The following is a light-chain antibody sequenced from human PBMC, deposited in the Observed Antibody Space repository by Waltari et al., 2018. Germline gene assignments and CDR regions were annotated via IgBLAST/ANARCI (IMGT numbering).Light chain of an antibody. J-gene: IGLJ2*01. CDR3: QTGGTGTVV. CDR1: SGHSSNA. V-gene: IGLV4-69*02. CDR2: LNNDGSH. Sequence: QLVLTQSPSASASLGASVKLTCTLSSGHSSNAIAWHQQQPAKGPRFLMKLNNDGSHSKGDGIPDRFSGSSSGAERYLIISSLQSEDEADYYCQTGGTGTVVFGGGTKLTVL.